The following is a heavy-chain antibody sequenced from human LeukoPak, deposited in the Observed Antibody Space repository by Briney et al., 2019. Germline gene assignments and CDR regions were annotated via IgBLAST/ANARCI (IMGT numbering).Heavy chain of an antibody. J-gene: IGHJ5*02. CDR1: GFTFSTYG. Sequence: QPGRSLRLSCVASGFTFSTYGMHWVRRAPGKGLEWVAVIWYEGSNKYYADSVKGRFTISRDNSKNTLYLQMNSLRAEDTALYYCARDIESYHPEYRFDPWGRGTLVTVSS. D-gene: IGHD2-2*01. CDR3: ARDIESYHPEYRFDP. V-gene: IGHV3-33*01. CDR2: IWYEGSNK.